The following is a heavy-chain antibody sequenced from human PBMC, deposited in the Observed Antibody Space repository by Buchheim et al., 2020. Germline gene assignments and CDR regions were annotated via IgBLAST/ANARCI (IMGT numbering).Heavy chain of an antibody. Sequence: QVQLVQSGAEVKKPGSSVKVSCKASGGTFSSYTISWVRQAPGQGLEWMGRIISILGIANYAQKFQGRVTITADKSTSTAYMELSSLRSEDTAVYYCARDAGPDGYSSSSFDYWGQGTL. V-gene: IGHV1-69*02. J-gene: IGHJ4*02. CDR1: GGTFSSYT. CDR2: IISILGIA. CDR3: ARDAGPDGYSSSSFDY. D-gene: IGHD6-6*01.